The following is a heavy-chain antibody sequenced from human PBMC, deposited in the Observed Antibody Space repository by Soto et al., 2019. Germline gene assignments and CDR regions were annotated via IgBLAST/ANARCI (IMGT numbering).Heavy chain of an antibody. V-gene: IGHV4-34*01. CDR3: ARGQCGGDSSLRKNNWFDP. CDR2: INHSGST. Sequence: SETLSLTCAVYGGSFSGYYWSWIRQPPGKGLEWIGEINHSGSTNYNPSLKSRVTISVDTSKNQFSLKLSSVTAADTAVYYCARGQCGGDSSLRKNNWFDPWGQGTLVTVSS. D-gene: IGHD2-21*02. CDR1: GGSFSGYY. J-gene: IGHJ5*02.